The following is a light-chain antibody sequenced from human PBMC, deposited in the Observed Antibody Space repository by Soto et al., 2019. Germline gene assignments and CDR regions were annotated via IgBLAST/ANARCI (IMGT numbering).Light chain of an antibody. J-gene: IGKJ1*01. CDR1: QSVSSSY. CDR2: GAS. Sequence: EVVMTQSPATLSVSPGERATLSCRASQSVSSSYLAWHQQKPGQAPRLLIYGASSRATGIPDRFSGSGSGTDFTLTISRLEPEDFAVYYCQQYGSSLTWTFGQGTKVDIK. V-gene: IGKV3-20*01. CDR3: QQYGSSLTWT.